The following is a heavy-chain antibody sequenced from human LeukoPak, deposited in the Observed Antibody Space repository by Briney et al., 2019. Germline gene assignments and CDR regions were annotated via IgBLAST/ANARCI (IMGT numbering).Heavy chain of an antibody. CDR3: AKVPSPLAALFDY. Sequence: GGSLRLSCAASGFTFSSYGMHWVRQAPGKGLEWVAFIRYDGSNKYYADSVKGRFTISRDNSKNTLYLQMNSLRAEDTAVYYCAKVPSPLAALFDYWGQGTLVTVSS. CDR2: IRYDGSNK. V-gene: IGHV3-30*02. CDR1: GFTFSSYG. J-gene: IGHJ4*02.